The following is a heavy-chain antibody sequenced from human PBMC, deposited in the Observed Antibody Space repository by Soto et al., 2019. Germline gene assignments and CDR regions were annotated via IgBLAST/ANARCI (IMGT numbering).Heavy chain of an antibody. V-gene: IGHV3-21*01. Sequence: EVQLVESGGGLVKPGGSLRLSCAASGFTFSSYSMNWVRQAPGKGLEWVSSISSSSSYIYYADSVKGRFTISRDNAKNSLYLQMNSLRAEDTAVYYCATMGSVSTSWHVWGKGTTVTVSS. D-gene: IGHD6-13*01. CDR2: ISSSSSYI. CDR3: ATMGSVSTSWHV. CDR1: GFTFSSYS. J-gene: IGHJ6*04.